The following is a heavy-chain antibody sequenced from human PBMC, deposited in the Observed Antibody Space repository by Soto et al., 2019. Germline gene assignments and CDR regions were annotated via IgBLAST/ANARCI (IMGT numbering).Heavy chain of an antibody. CDR2: ISGSGGST. CDR1: GFTFSSYA. Sequence: GGSLRLSCAASGFTFSSYAMSWVRQAPGKGLEWVSAISGSGGSTYYADSVKGRFTISRDNSKNTLYLQMNSLRAEDTAVYYCAKDKTAEVAGNLNFDYWGQGTLVTVSS. CDR3: AKDKTAEVAGNLNFDY. J-gene: IGHJ4*02. V-gene: IGHV3-23*01. D-gene: IGHD6-19*01.